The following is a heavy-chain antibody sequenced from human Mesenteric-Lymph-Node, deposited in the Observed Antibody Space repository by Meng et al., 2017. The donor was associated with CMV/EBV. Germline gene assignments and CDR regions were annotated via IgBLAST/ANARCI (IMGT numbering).Heavy chain of an antibody. CDR3: AARVGATGDDAFDI. V-gene: IGHV3-23*01. CDR2: ISGSGIST. D-gene: IGHD1-26*01. CDR1: GFTFSSYA. Sequence: GESLKISCAASGFTFSSYAMSWVRQAPGKGLEWVSTISGSGISTYYADSVKGRFTISSDNSKNTLYLQMNSLRAEDTAVYYCAARVGATGDDAFDIWGQGTMVTVSS. J-gene: IGHJ3*02.